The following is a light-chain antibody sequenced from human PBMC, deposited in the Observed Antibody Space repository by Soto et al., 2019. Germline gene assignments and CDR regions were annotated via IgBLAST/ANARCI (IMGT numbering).Light chain of an antibody. J-gene: IGKJ1*01. Sequence: EIVLTQSPGTLSVSPGDRVTLSCRASQSISINLAWYQRKPGQAPRLLIHGASTRATGVPARISGSGSGTEFTLTNSSLQSEDFAVYYCQQFRNWPWTFGQGTKVDIK. CDR2: GAS. V-gene: IGKV3D-15*01. CDR1: QSISIN. CDR3: QQFRNWPWT.